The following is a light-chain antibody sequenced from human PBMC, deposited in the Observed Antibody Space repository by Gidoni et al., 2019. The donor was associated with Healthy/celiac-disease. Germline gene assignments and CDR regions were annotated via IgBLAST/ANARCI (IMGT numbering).Light chain of an antibody. V-gene: IGKV1-39*01. Sequence: DIQMTQSPSSLSASVGDRVTITCRASQSISSDLNWYQQKPGKAPKLLIYAASSLQSGVPSRFSCSGSGTDFTLTISSLQPEDFATYYCQQSYSTPRSFGQGTKLEIK. J-gene: IGKJ2*03. CDR3: QQSYSTPRS. CDR2: AAS. CDR1: QSISSD.